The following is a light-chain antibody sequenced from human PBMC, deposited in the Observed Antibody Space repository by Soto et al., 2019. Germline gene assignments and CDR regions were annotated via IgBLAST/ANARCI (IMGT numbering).Light chain of an antibody. CDR2: DAS. CDR1: QSISSS. V-gene: IGKV1-5*01. CDR3: QQRSNWPRA. J-gene: IGKJ4*01. Sequence: GDRVTITCRASQSISSSLAWYHQKPGTAPKLLIYDASSLERGVPSRFSGSGSGTEFTLTISSLQPDDFATYYCQQRSNWPRAFGGGTKVEIK.